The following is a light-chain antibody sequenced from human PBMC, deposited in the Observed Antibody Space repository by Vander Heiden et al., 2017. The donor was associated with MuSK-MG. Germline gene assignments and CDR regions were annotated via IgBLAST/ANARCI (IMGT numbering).Light chain of an antibody. CDR3: QQGFSSPT. Sequence: DIQMTQSPSALSASVGDRVTITCRASQTISNYLNWYQQKPGKAPKLLIYAASSLQSGVPSRFSGSGSGTDFTLTISRLQPEDLATYYCQQGFSSPTFGQGTKVXIK. V-gene: IGKV1-39*01. CDR2: AAS. J-gene: IGKJ1*01. CDR1: QTISNY.